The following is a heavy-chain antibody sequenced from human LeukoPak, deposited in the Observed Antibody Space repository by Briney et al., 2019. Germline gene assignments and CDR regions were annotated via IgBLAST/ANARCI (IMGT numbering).Heavy chain of an antibody. D-gene: IGHD3-10*01. J-gene: IGHJ4*02. Sequence: GGSLRLSCAASGFTFSSYSMNWVRQAPGKGLEWVSYISSSSSTIYYADSVKGRFTISRDNAKNSLYLQMNRLRAEDTALYYCARLLVYASGAEAFDYWGQGTLVTVSS. V-gene: IGHV3-48*01. CDR3: ARLLVYASGAEAFDY. CDR2: ISSSSSTI. CDR1: GFTFSSYS.